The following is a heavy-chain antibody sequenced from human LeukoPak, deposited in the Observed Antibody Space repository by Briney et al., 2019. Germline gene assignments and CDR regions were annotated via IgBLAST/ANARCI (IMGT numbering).Heavy chain of an antibody. CDR3: AKKYQGAAGTQLSMDV. CDR1: GFTFSSYS. V-gene: IGHV3-21*04. J-gene: IGHJ6*03. D-gene: IGHD6-13*01. CDR2: ISSSSSYI. Sequence: GGSLRLSCAASGFTFSSYSMNWVRQAPGKGLEWVSSISSSSSYIYYADSVKGRFTISRGNSKNTLYLQMNSLKAEDTAVYYCAKKYQGAAGTQLSMDVWGKGTTVTVSS.